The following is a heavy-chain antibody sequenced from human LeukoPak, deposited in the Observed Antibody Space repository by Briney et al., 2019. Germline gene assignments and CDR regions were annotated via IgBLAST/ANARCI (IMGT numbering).Heavy chain of an antibody. J-gene: IGHJ4*02. V-gene: IGHV3-30-3*01. CDR2: ISYDGSNN. D-gene: IGHD2-15*01. Sequence: GGSLRLSCAASGFTFSSYAMHWVRQAPGKGREWVAVISYDGSNNYYADSVKGRFTISRDNSKNTLYLQMNSLRAEDTAVYYCARGYCSGGSCYSDYWGQGTLVTVSS. CDR3: ARGYCSGGSCYSDY. CDR1: GFTFSSYA.